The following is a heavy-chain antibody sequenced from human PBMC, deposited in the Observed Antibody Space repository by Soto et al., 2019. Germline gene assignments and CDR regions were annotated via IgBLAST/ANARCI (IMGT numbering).Heavy chain of an antibody. CDR3: ASSPAGYCSSTSCYGVAYYFDY. D-gene: IGHD2-2*01. J-gene: IGHJ4*02. CDR2: INPNSGGT. Sequence: QVQLVQSGAEVKNPGASVKVSCKTSGYTFTAYYMHWVRQAPGQGLEWLGWINPNSGGTNYAPKFQGRVTMTRDTSFSTAYMELSRLTSDDTAVYYCASSPAGYCSSTSCYGVAYYFDYWGQGTLVTVSS. CDR1: GYTFTAYY. V-gene: IGHV1-2*02.